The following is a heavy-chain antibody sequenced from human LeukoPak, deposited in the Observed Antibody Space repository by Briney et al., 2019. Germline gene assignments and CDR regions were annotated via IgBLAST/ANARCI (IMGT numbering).Heavy chain of an antibody. Sequence: SETLSLTCTVSGGSINSGGYYWGWIRQHPGKGLEWIGYIYYTGSTYYSPSLKSRLTISLDTSKNQFSLRLSSVTAADTAVYYCAREGGYCSGGSCRYYFDYWGQGTLVTVSS. V-gene: IGHV4-31*03. D-gene: IGHD2-15*01. CDR1: GGSINSGGYY. CDR2: IYYTGST. J-gene: IGHJ4*02. CDR3: AREGGYCSGGSCRYYFDY.